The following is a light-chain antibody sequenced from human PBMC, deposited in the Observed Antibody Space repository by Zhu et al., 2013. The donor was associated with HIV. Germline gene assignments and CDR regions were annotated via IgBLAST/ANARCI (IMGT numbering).Light chain of an antibody. CDR2: DAS. J-gene: IGKJ1*01. CDR3: HHYGSSSWT. V-gene: IGKV3-20*01. Sequence: EIVLMQSPGSLSLSRGESATLSCRASQTVSYRHIAWYHQKPGQAPRLLIYDASNRAPGIPARFSGSGSGTAFTLTITSLEPEDFAVYYCHHYGSSSWTFGQGTKVE. CDR1: QTVSYRH.